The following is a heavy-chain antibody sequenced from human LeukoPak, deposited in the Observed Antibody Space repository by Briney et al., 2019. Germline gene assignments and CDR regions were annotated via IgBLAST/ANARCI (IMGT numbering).Heavy chain of an antibody. CDR3: ASLYCSSNSCYLMGYGMDV. V-gene: IGHV4-34*01. Sequence: PSETLSLTCAVYGGSFSGYYWSWIRQPPGKGLEWIGEINHSGSTNYNPSLKSRVTISVDTSKNQFSLKLSSVTAADTAVYYCASLYCSSNSCYLMGYGMDVWGQGTTVTVSS. CDR2: INHSGST. J-gene: IGHJ6*02. D-gene: IGHD2-2*01. CDR1: GGSFSGYY.